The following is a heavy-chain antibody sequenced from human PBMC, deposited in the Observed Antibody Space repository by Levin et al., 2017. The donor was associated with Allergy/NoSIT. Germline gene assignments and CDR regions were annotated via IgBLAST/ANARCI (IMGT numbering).Heavy chain of an antibody. CDR2: IDPSDSYT. V-gene: IGHV5-10-1*01. D-gene: IGHD2-8*02. J-gene: IGHJ4*02. CDR3: ARLVPADEAFDY. Sequence: KVSCKGSGYSFTSYWISWVRQLPGKGLEWMGRIDPSDSYTNYSPSFQGHVTISADKSISTAYLQWSSLKASDTAMYYCARLVPADEAFDYWGQGPLVTVS. CDR1: GYSFTSYW.